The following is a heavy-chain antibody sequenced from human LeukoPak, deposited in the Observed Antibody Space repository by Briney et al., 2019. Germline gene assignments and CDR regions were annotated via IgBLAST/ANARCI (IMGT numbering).Heavy chain of an antibody. V-gene: IGHV3-23*01. CDR1: GFTFSSYA. Sequence: GGFLRLSCAASGFTFSSYAMSWVRQAPGKGLEWVSAISGSGGSTYYADSVKGRFTISRDNSKNTLYLQMNSLRAEDTAVYYCAKGPGYRPAARLDYWGQGTLVTVSS. J-gene: IGHJ4*02. CDR3: AKGPGYRPAARLDY. CDR2: ISGSGGST. D-gene: IGHD6-6*01.